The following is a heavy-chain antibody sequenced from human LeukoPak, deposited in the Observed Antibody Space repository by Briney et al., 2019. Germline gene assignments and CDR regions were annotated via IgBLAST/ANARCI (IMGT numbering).Heavy chain of an antibody. J-gene: IGHJ4*02. D-gene: IGHD3-10*01. Sequence: PSETLSLTCGVYGGSSSGNYWSWIRQPPGKGLEWIGEINHSGRTKYNPSLKSRVTISGDTSKNQFSLKLSSVTAADTAVYYCARRPSPSGITMIRGVRNTKYYFDYWGQGTLVTVSS. CDR2: INHSGRT. CDR1: GGSSSGNY. V-gene: IGHV4-34*01. CDR3: ARRPSPSGITMIRGVRNTKYYFDY.